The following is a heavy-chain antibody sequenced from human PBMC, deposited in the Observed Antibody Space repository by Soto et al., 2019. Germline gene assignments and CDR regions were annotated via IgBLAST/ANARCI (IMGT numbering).Heavy chain of an antibody. J-gene: IGHJ5*01. CDR2: INPNTGGT. CDR1: GFSLTGYY. V-gene: IGHV1-2*02. D-gene: IGHD2-15*01. CDR3: AIVPSPVLPEGIDA. Sequence: ASVKVSCKASGFSLTGYYFHWIRAAPGQGLEWLGWINPNTGGTTYAQKFQGRVTLTWDTSINTAYMELSSLRPDDTATYYCAIVPSPVLPEGIDAWGQGTPVTVSS.